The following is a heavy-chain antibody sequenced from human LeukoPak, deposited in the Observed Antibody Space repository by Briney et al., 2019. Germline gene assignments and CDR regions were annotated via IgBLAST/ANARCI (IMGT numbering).Heavy chain of an antibody. CDR1: RFTFSSYG. CDR2: IYSGGST. V-gene: IGHV3-53*01. CDR3: ASRGGDFGY. J-gene: IGHJ4*02. D-gene: IGHD3-16*01. Sequence: PGGSLRLSCAASRFTFSSYGTRCVRQAPGKGLEWVSDIYSGGSTYYADSVKGRFTISRDNSKNTLYLQMNSLRAEDTALYYCASRGGDFGYWGQGTLVTVSS.